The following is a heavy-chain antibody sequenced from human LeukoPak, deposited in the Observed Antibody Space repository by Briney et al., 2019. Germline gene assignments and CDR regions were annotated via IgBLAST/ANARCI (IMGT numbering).Heavy chain of an antibody. V-gene: IGHV3-33*08. CDR3: ARDGGYSYGYSPDY. J-gene: IGHJ4*02. D-gene: IGHD5-18*01. CDR1: GFTFSSYA. Sequence: GGSLRLSCAASGFTFSSYAMSWVRQAPGKGLEWVAVIWYDGSNKYYADSVKGRFTISRDNSKNTLYLQMNSLRAEDTAVYYCARDGGYSYGYSPDYWGQGTLVTVSS. CDR2: IWYDGSNK.